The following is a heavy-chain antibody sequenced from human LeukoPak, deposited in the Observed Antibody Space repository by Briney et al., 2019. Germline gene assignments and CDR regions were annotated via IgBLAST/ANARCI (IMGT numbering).Heavy chain of an antibody. D-gene: IGHD3-3*01. V-gene: IGHV1-18*01. CDR1: GYTFTSYG. CDR2: ISAYNGNT. CDR3: ARGGRTIFGVVTLDY. Sequence: ASVKVSCKASGYTFTSYGISWVRQAPGQGLEWMGWISAYNGNTNYAQKLQGRVTMTTDTSTSTAYMELRSLRSADTAVYYCARGGRTIFGVVTLDYWGQGTLVTVSS. J-gene: IGHJ4*02.